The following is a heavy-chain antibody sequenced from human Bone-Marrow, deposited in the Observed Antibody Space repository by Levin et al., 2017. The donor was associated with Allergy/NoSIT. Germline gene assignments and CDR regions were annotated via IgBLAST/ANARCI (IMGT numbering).Heavy chain of an antibody. Sequence: SVKVSCKASGGTFSSYAISWVRQAPGQGLEWMGGIIPIFGTANYAQKFQGRVTITADKSTSTAYMELSSLRSEDTAVYYCAIGEYSGYDWNYYYYGMDGWGQGTTVTVSS. J-gene: IGHJ6*02. CDR2: IIPIFGTA. D-gene: IGHD5-12*01. CDR1: GGTFSSYA. CDR3: AIGEYSGYDWNYYYYGMDG. V-gene: IGHV1-69*06.